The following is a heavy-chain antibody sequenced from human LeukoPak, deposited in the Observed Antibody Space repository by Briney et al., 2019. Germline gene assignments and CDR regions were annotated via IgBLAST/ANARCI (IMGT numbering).Heavy chain of an antibody. J-gene: IGHJ4*02. V-gene: IGHV3-48*02. D-gene: IGHD3-16*01. CDR3: ARESPQGGFDY. CDR2: ISSSSSTM. CDR1: GFTLSNYN. Sequence: PGGSLRLSCAASGFTLSNYNINWVRQAPGKGLEWVSYISSSSSTMYYAASVKGRFTISRDNAKNSLYLQMNSLGDEDTAVYYCARESPQGGFDYWGQGTLVTVSS.